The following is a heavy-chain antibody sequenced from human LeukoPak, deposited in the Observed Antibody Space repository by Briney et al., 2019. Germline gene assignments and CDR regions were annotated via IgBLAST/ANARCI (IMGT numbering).Heavy chain of an antibody. Sequence: ASVKVSCKASGYTFTSYYMHWVRQAPGQGLEWTGIIDPSGGSTSYAQKFQGRVTMTRDTSTSTVYMELSSLRSEDTAVYYCARDSMTGYQNWYYGMDVWGQGTTVTVSS. CDR3: ARDSMTGYQNWYYGMDV. V-gene: IGHV1-46*01. CDR1: GYTFTSYY. CDR2: IDPSGGST. J-gene: IGHJ6*02. D-gene: IGHD3-9*01.